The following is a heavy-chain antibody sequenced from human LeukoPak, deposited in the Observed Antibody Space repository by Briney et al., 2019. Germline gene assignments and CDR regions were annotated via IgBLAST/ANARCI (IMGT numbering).Heavy chain of an antibody. Sequence: KTSETLSLTCTVSGGSISSYYWSWIRQPPGKGLEWIGYIYYSGSTNYNPSLKSRVTISVDTSKNQFSLKLSSVTAADTAVYYCARNGYYDILTGYYSYYFDYWGQGTLVTVSS. D-gene: IGHD3-9*01. CDR2: IYYSGST. J-gene: IGHJ4*02. V-gene: IGHV4-59*01. CDR1: GGSISSYY. CDR3: ARNGYYDILTGYYSYYFDY.